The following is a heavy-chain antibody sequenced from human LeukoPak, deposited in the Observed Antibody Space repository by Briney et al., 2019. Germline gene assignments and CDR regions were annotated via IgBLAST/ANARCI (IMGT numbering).Heavy chain of an antibody. CDR2: IYISGST. D-gene: IGHD3-10*01. CDR3: ARFHGSGFYLDY. CDR1: GGSISNYY. V-gene: IGHV4-4*07. J-gene: IGHJ4*02. Sequence: SETLSLTCTVSGGSISNYYWSWVRPPAGKGLEWIGRIYISGSTTYNPSLKSRVTISVDKSKNQFSLKLSSVTAADTAVYYCARFHGSGFYLDYWGQGTLVTVSS.